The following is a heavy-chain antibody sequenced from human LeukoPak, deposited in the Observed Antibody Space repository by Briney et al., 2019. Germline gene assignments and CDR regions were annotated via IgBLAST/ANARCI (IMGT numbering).Heavy chain of an antibody. D-gene: IGHD6-19*01. CDR1: GGSISSYY. CDR2: IYYSGST. CDR3: AGRGRYSSGWYAY. V-gene: IGHV4-59*01. Sequence: TSETLSLTCTVSGGSISSYYWSWIRQPPGKGLEWIGYIYYSGSTNYNPSLKSRVTISVDPSKNQFSLKLSSVTAADTAVYYCAGRGRYSSGWYAYWGQGTLVTVSS. J-gene: IGHJ4*02.